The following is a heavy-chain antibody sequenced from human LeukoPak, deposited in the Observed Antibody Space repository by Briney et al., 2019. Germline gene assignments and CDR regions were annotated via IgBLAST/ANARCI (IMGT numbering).Heavy chain of an antibody. Sequence: GSLRLSCAASGFTFSSYSMNWVRQAPGKGLEWIGYIYYSGSTNYNPSLKSRVTISVDTSKNQFSLKLSSVTAADTAVYYCARHLWFYDSSGRPDAFDIWGQGTMVTVSS. J-gene: IGHJ3*02. CDR2: IYYSGST. D-gene: IGHD3-22*01. CDR3: ARHLWFYDSSGRPDAFDI. CDR1: GFTFSSYS. V-gene: IGHV4-59*08.